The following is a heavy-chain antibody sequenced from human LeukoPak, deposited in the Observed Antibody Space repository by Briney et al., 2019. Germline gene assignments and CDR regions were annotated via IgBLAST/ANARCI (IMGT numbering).Heavy chain of an antibody. CDR1: GGSISSGSYY. D-gene: IGHD2-2*01. CDR3: ARVLGYCSSTSCHTADY. Sequence: SETLSLTRTVSGGSISSGSYYWSWIRQPAGKGLEWIGRIYTSGSTNYNPSLKSRVTISVDTSKNQFSLKLSSVTAADTAVYYCARVLGYCSSTSCHTADYWGQGALVTVSS. V-gene: IGHV4-61*02. CDR2: IYTSGST. J-gene: IGHJ4*02.